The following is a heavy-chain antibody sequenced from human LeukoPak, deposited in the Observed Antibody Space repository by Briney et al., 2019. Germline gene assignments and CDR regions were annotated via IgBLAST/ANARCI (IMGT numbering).Heavy chain of an antibody. CDR2: INHSGST. J-gene: IGHJ5*01. Sequence: SETLFLTCTVSGGSISSSSYYWGWIRQPPGKGLEWIGEINHSGSTNYNPSLKSRVTISVDTSKNQFSLKLSSVTAADTAVYYCARRPITMVRGVIMRDKYNWFDSWGQGTLVTVSS. D-gene: IGHD3-10*01. CDR3: ARRPITMVRGVIMRDKYNWFDS. V-gene: IGHV4-39*07. CDR1: GGSISSSSYY.